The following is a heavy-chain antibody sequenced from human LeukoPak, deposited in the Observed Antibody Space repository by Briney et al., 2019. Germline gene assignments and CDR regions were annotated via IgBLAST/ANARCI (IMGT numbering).Heavy chain of an antibody. CDR3: VXXSXWRPYAAEYFQH. CDR1: GXXXXSYA. D-gene: IGHD6-19*01. J-gene: IGHJ1*01. Sequence: GGSLRLXCSAXGXXXXSYAMXXXXXAPGXGLEYVSAIVSXGGSTYXXXSXKGRFTISRDNSKNTLYLQMSSLRAEDTAVYYCVXXSXWRPYAAEYFQHWXQGTLVTVSS. CDR2: IVSXGGST. V-gene: IGHV3-64D*06.